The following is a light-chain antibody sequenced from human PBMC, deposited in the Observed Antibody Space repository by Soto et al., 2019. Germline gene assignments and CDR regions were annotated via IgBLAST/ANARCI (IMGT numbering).Light chain of an antibody. CDR1: QSVGNW. J-gene: IGKJ1*01. V-gene: IGKV1-5*01. Sequence: DIQMTQSPSTVSASVGERVTITCRASQSVGNWLAWYQHKPGEAPKLLIYDVSSLESGLPSRFSGSGSGTEFILTISSLQPDDFATYYCQQYDSYSWTFGQGTKVDIK. CDR3: QQYDSYSWT. CDR2: DVS.